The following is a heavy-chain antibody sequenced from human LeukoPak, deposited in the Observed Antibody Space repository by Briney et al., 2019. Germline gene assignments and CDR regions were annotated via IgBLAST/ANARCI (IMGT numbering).Heavy chain of an antibody. V-gene: IGHV1-69*05. Sequence: SVKVSCKASGGTFSSYAISWVRQAPGQGLEWMGRIIPIFGTANYAQKFQGRVTITTDESTSTAYMELSSLRSEDTAVYYFARDVYGCDYYDAFDVWGQGTMVTVSS. CDR1: GGTFSSYA. CDR2: IIPIFGTA. CDR3: ARDVYGCDYYDAFDV. J-gene: IGHJ3*01. D-gene: IGHD4-17*01.